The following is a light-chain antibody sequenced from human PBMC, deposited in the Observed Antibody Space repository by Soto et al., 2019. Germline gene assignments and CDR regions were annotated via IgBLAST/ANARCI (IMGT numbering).Light chain of an antibody. CDR3: CSHAGNNPYV. CDR1: SSDVGAYNY. V-gene: IGLV2-11*01. CDR2: DVS. J-gene: IGLJ1*01. Sequence: QSALTQPRSVSGSPGQSVTISCTGTSSDVGAYNYVSWYQQHPGKVPKVMIYDVSKRPSGVPDRFSGSKSGNTASLTIFGLQAEDEADYYCCSHAGNNPYVFGTGTKVTVL.